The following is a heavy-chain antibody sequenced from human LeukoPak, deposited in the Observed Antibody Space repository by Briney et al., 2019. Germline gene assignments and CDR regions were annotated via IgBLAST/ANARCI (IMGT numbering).Heavy chain of an antibody. CDR2: INPSGGST. J-gene: IGHJ4*02. D-gene: IGHD6-19*01. CDR3: AREMGIAVAGMGH. CDR1: GYTFTSYD. Sequence: ASVKVSCKASGYTFTSYDINWVRQAPGQGLEWMGIINPSGGSTSYAQKFQGRVTMTRDTSTSTVYIELSSLRSEDTAVYYCAREMGIAVAGMGHWGQGTLVTVSS. V-gene: IGHV1-46*01.